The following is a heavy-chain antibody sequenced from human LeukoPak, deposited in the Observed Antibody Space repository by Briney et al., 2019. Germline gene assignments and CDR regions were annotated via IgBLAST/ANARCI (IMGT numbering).Heavy chain of an antibody. CDR3: ARHPFATPFDY. J-gene: IGHJ4*02. CDR2: IYYSGDS. Sequence: PSETLSLTCTVSGGSISGFYWSWIRQPPGKGLEWIGYIYYSGDSNYNPSLKRRVTMSLDTSKNQLSLRLSSVTAADTAVYYCARHPFATPFDYWGRGTLVTVSS. CDR1: GGSISGFY. V-gene: IGHV4-59*08. D-gene: IGHD2-15*01.